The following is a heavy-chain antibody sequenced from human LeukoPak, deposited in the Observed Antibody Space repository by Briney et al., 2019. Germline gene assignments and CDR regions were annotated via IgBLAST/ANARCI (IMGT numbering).Heavy chain of an antibody. CDR2: ISSSSSYI. V-gene: IGHV3-21*01. CDR1: GFTFSSYS. CDR3: AKGCCSGGSCCFDI. Sequence: PGGSLRLSCAASGFTFSSYSMNWVRQAPGKGLEWVSSISSSSSYIYYADSVKGRFTISRDNSKNTLYLQMNSLRAEDTAVYYCAKGCCSGGSCCFDIWGQGTMVTVSS. J-gene: IGHJ3*02. D-gene: IGHD2-15*01.